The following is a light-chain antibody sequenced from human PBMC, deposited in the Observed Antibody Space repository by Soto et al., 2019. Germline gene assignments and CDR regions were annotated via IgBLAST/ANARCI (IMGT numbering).Light chain of an antibody. Sequence: QAVVTQEPSFSMSPGRTVTLTCGLSSGSVSTSYYPSWYQQTPGQAPRTLIYNTNTRSSGVPDRFSGSILGNKAALTITGAQADDESDYYCVLYMSSGTWVFGGGTKLTVL. CDR1: SGSVSTSYY. V-gene: IGLV8-61*01. CDR2: NTN. CDR3: VLYMSSGTWV. J-gene: IGLJ3*02.